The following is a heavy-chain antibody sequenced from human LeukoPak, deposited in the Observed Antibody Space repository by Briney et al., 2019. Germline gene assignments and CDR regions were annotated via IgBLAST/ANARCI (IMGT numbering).Heavy chain of an antibody. CDR1: GFTFSSYA. J-gene: IGHJ4*02. V-gene: IGHV3-30*04. CDR2: ISYDGSNK. D-gene: IGHD5-12*01. Sequence: PGGSLRLSCAASGFTFSSYAMHWVRQAPGKGLEWVAVISYDGSNKYYADSVKGRFTISRDNSKNTLYLQMNSLRPEDTAVYYCAKDLLSDVDILPTSPAYFDYWGQGTLVTVSS. CDR3: AKDLLSDVDILPTSPAYFDY.